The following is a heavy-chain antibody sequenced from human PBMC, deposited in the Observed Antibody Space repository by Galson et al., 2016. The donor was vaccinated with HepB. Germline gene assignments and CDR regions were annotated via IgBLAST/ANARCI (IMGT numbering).Heavy chain of an antibody. J-gene: IGHJ4*02. CDR1: GFTVSSDY. CDR2: IYSGGTT. CDR3: ARKGGIYSPWGY. Sequence: SLRLSCAASGFTVSSDYMNWVRQAPGKGLEWVSVIYSGGTTYYADPVKGRFTISRDNAKNSMYLQMNSLRAEDTAVYYCARKGGIYSPWGYWGQGTLVTVSS. V-gene: IGHV3-53*01. D-gene: IGHD3-10*01.